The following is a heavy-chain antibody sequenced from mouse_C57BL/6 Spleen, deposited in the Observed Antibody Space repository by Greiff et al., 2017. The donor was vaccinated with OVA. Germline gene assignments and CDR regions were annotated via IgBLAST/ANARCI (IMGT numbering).Heavy chain of an antibody. Sequence: VQLQQPGAELVRPGTSVKLSCKASGYTFTSYWMHWVKQRPGKGLEWIGVIDPYDSYTNYNQKFKGKATLTVDTSSSTAYMQLSSLTSEDAAFYCCTRASDVPMDYWGQGTSVTVSS. J-gene: IGHJ4*01. CDR3: TRASDVPMDY. CDR1: GYTFTSYW. V-gene: IGHV1-59*01. D-gene: IGHD2-3*01. CDR2: IDPYDSYT.